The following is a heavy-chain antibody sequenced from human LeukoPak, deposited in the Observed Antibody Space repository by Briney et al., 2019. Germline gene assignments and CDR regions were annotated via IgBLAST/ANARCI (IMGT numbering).Heavy chain of an antibody. CDR3: AKSNGYGLIDI. Sequence: SETLSLTCAVSGASISSNKWWNWVRQPPGKGLEWIGEIYHSGSTNFNPSLKSRVTISLDTSRNQFSLKLNSVTAADTAVYYCAKSNGYGLIDIWGQGTMVTVSS. CDR2: IYHSGST. D-gene: IGHD3-22*01. V-gene: IGHV4-4*02. CDR1: GASISSNKW. J-gene: IGHJ3*02.